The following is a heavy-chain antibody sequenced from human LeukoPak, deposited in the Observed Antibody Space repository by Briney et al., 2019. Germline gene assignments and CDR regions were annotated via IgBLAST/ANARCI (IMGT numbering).Heavy chain of an antibody. Sequence: GGSLRLSCAASGFTFSNFGMHWVRQAPGKGLEWVSAISGSGGSTYYADSVKGRFTISRDNSKNTLYLQMNSLRAEDTAVYYCASRETLRLYYFDYWGQGTLVTVSS. CDR3: ASRETLRLYYFDY. CDR2: ISGSGGST. V-gene: IGHV3-23*01. D-gene: IGHD3-10*01. J-gene: IGHJ4*02. CDR1: GFTFSNFG.